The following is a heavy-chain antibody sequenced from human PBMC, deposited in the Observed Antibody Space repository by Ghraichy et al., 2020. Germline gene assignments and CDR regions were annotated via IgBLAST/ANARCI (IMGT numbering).Heavy chain of an antibody. CDR2: ISGSGGST. J-gene: IGHJ6*02. CDR1: GFTFSSYA. V-gene: IGHV3-23*01. CDR3: AKSDGVPTQADNYYYYGMDV. Sequence: GGSLRLSCAASGFTFSSYAMSWVRQAPGKGLEWVSAISGSGGSTYYADSVKGRFTISRDNSKNTLYLQMNSLRAEDTAVYYCAKSDGVPTQADNYYYYGMDVWGQGTTVTVSS.